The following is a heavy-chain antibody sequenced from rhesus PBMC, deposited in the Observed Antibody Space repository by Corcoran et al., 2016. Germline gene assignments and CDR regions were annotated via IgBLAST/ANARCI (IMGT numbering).Heavy chain of an antibody. CDR2: IYWDDNT. V-gene: IGHV2-1*01. CDR1: GFSLSTSGMG. CDR3: ARRVVGAILDDAFDF. J-gene: IGHJ3*01. D-gene: IGHD1-44*02. Sequence: QVTLKESGPALVKPTQTLTLTCTFSGFSLSTSGMGVGWIRQPSRKTLEWLAQIYWDDNTRHTTSMKSRLTISKDTSKNQVVLTMTNMDPVDTATYYCARRVVGAILDDAFDFWGQGLMVTVSS.